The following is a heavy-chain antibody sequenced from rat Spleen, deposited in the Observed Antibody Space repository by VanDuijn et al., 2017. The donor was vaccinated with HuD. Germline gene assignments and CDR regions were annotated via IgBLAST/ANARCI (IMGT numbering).Heavy chain of an antibody. D-gene: IGHD1-5*01. CDR2: IRSGGST. CDR1: GFSLTSYY. Sequence: QVQLKETGPGLVQPTQTLSITCTVSGFSLTSYYMQWVRQTPGKGREWMGIIRSGGSTEYNSEFKSRLSISRDTSKNQIFLKMNSLKTEDTGVYYCAREEYRYNYYFDYWGQGVMVTVSS. J-gene: IGHJ2*01. V-gene: IGHV2-65*01. CDR3: AREEYRYNYYFDY.